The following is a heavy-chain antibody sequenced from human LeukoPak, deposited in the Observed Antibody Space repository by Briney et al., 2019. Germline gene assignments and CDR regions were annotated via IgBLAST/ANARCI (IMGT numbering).Heavy chain of an antibody. J-gene: IGHJ4*02. CDR1: GFTFSNYA. Sequence: GGSLRLSCAASGFTFSNYAMGWVRQAPGRGLEWDSSISAAGDRTYYADSVKGRFTISRDNSKNTLYLQMNSLRAEDTAVYYCAKDLVAYYDSRGYYSPFDYWGQGILVTVSS. D-gene: IGHD3-22*01. CDR3: AKDLVAYYDSRGYYSPFDY. V-gene: IGHV3-23*01. CDR2: ISAAGDRT.